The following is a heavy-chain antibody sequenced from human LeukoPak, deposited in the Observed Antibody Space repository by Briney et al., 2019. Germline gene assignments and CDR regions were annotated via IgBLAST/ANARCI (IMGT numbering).Heavy chain of an antibody. V-gene: IGHV4-34*01. CDR3: ARDHMQLLMYYFDY. D-gene: IGHD6-6*01. Sequence: SETLSLTCAVYTGSFSVFYWGWIRQPPGKGRGWIGEINHSGSTNYNPSLKSGVTISVDTSKNQFSLKMSSVTAADTAVYYCARDHMQLLMYYFDYWGQGTLVTVSS. CDR2: INHSGST. J-gene: IGHJ4*02. CDR1: TGSFSVFY.